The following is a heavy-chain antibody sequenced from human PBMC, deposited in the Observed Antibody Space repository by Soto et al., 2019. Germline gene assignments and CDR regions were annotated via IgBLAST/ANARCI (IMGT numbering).Heavy chain of an antibody. D-gene: IGHD3-16*02. CDR1: GGTFSHST. Sequence: SVNVSCKASGGTFSHSTVAWVRQAPGHRPEWMGMIIPMFGSTNSAQKFRERVTFSADTYTNTAYMELSSLRSEDTAVYYCATPTGLLGQYRALPDNWGRGTLVTSPQ. CDR2: IIPMFGST. V-gene: IGHV1-69*08. J-gene: IGHJ4*02. CDR3: ATPTGLLGQYRALPDN.